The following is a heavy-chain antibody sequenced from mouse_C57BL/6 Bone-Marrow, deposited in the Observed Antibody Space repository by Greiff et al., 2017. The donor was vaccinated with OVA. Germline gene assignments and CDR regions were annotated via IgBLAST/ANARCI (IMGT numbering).Heavy chain of an antibody. V-gene: IGHV5-4*01. Sequence: EVKVVESGGGLVKPGGSLKLSCAASGFTFSSYAMSWVRQTPEKRLEWVATISDGGSYTYYPDNVKGRFTISRDNAKNKLYMQMSHLKSEDTAMYYCARDRELRPFDYWGQGTTLTVSS. CDR3: ARDRELRPFDY. CDR1: GFTFSSYA. D-gene: IGHD3-2*02. CDR2: ISDGGSYT. J-gene: IGHJ2*01.